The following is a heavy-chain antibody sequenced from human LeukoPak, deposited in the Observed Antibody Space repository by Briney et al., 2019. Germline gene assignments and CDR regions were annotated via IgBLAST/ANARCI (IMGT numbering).Heavy chain of an antibody. J-gene: IGHJ4*02. CDR2: IYYSGSN. CDR3: ARETGDTAMVTGTFDY. Sequence: SETLSLTCTVSGGSISSYYWSWIRQPPGKGLEWIGYIYYSGSNNYNPSLKSRVTISVDTSKNQFSLKLSSVTAADTAVYYCARETGDTAMVTGTFDYWGQGTLVTVSS. CDR1: GGSISSYY. V-gene: IGHV4-59*01. D-gene: IGHD5-18*01.